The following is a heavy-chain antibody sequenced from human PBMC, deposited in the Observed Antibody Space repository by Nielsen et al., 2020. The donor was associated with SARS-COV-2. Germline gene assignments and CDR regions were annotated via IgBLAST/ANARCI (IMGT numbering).Heavy chain of an antibody. CDR3: ARELSVGMATIGAFDI. Sequence: ASVKVSCKASGYTFTSYDINWVRQATGQGLEWMGWMNPNSDSTGYAQKFQGRVTMTRNTSIRTAYMELSSLRSEDTAVYYCARELSVGMATIGAFDIWGQGTVVTVSS. J-gene: IGHJ3*02. CDR2: MNPNSDST. CDR1: GYTFTSYD. V-gene: IGHV1-8*01. D-gene: IGHD5-24*01.